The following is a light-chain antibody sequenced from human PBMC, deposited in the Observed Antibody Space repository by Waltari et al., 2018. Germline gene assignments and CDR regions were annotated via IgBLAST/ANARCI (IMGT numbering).Light chain of an antibody. Sequence: QSALTQPASVSGSPGQSITISCTGTSSDVGGYNYVSWYQTHPGKIPKLMIYDVSNRPSGVSNRFSGSKSGNTASLTISGLQAEDEADYYCSSYTSSRTPSFGTGTKVTVL. V-gene: IGLV2-14*03. CDR1: SSDVGGYNY. CDR2: DVS. J-gene: IGLJ1*01. CDR3: SSYTSSRTPS.